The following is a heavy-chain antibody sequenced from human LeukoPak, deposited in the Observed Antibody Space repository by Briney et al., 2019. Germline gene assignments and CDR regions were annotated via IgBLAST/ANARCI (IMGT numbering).Heavy chain of an antibody. Sequence: SETLSLTCTVSGGSTSNYFCTWLRQSAGKGLEWIGRIHTSGSTNYNPSLKSRVTISVDTSKNQFSLKLSSVTAADTAVYYCARGRRGRGFYCYYYMDVWGKGTTVTVSS. V-gene: IGHV4-4*07. CDR1: GGSTSNYF. J-gene: IGHJ6*03. CDR2: IHTSGST. CDR3: ARGRRGRGFYCYYYMDV. D-gene: IGHD5-12*01.